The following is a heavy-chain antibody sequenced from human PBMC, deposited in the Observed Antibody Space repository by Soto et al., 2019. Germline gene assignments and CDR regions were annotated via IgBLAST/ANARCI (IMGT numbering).Heavy chain of an antibody. J-gene: IGHJ4*02. Sequence: SETLSLTCPVSGGTIISSSYYWGWIRQPPGKGLEWIGSIYYSGSTYYNPSLKSRVTISVDTSKNQFSLKLSSVTAADTAVYYCARRGSGSYSDYWGQGTLVTVS. CDR2: IYYSGST. D-gene: IGHD3-10*01. V-gene: IGHV4-39*01. CDR3: ARRGSGSYSDY. CDR1: GGTIISSSYY.